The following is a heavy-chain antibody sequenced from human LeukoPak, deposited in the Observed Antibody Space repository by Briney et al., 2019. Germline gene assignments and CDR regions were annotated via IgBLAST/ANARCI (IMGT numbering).Heavy chain of an antibody. J-gene: IGHJ4*02. CDR3: ARVRDILTGLYFDY. Sequence: SQTLSLTCTVSGGSISSGSYYWSWIRQPAGKGLEWIGRIYTSGSTNYNPSLKSRVTISVDTSKNQFSLKLSSVTAADTAVYYCARVRDILTGLYFDYWGQGTLVTVSS. V-gene: IGHV4-61*02. CDR1: GGSISSGSYY. D-gene: IGHD3-9*01. CDR2: IYTSGST.